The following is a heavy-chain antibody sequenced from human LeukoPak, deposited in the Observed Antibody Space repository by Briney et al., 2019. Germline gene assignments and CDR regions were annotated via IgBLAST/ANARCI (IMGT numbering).Heavy chain of an antibody. CDR1: EFTFSSYA. V-gene: IGHV3-23*01. CDR3: ARDYCGGDCYVDY. J-gene: IGHJ4*02. CDR2: INVSGGST. D-gene: IGHD2-21*02. Sequence: GGSLRLSCAASEFTFSSYAMQWVRQAPGKGLEWVSGINVSGGSTWYADSVKGRFTISRDNSKNTLYLQMNSLRAEDTAVYYCARDYCGGDCYVDYWGQGTLVTVSS.